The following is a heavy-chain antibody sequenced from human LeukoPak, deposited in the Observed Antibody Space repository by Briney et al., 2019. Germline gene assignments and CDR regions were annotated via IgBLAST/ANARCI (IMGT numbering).Heavy chain of an antibody. Sequence: GGSLRLSCAASGFAFSSYNMNWVRQAPGKGLEWISYIGSSGSPTHYADSVGGRFTISRDNAKNSLYLQMNSLRDEDTAVYYCAREYSSSSGRSFDYWGQGTLVTVSS. CDR1: GFAFSSYN. J-gene: IGHJ4*02. V-gene: IGHV3-48*02. CDR3: AREYSSSSGRSFDY. D-gene: IGHD6-6*01. CDR2: IGSSGSPT.